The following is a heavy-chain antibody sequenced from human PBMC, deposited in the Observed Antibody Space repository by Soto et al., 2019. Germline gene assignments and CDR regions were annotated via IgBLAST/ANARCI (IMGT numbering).Heavy chain of an antibody. V-gene: IGHV3-74*01. J-gene: IGHJ6*02. Sequence: PGGNPRLSYEVSGLTYTTAWMHWVRQAPENGLGWVSSINRDGSVTNYADSVKGRFTISRDSAEKTLYLQINSLRADDTGVYYCARADIVVGPYSSPWGQGTTVTV. CDR3: ARADIVVGPYSSP. D-gene: IGHD2-2*01. CDR1: GLTYTTAW. CDR2: INRDGSVT.